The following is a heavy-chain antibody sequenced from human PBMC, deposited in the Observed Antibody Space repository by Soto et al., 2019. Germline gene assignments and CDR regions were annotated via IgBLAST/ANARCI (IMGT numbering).Heavy chain of an antibody. CDR1: GYTFSNFG. Sequence: QVQLVQSGAEVKKPGASVKVSCKASGYTFSNFGLSWVRQAPGQGLEWRGWISGYNGNTNSAQKFQGRVTMTTDTSTTTAYMEVRSLTSDDTAVYYCARDKGYGFGWSSSSGMDVWGQGTTVTVSS. J-gene: IGHJ6*02. CDR3: ARDKGYGFGWSSSSGMDV. D-gene: IGHD5-18*01. CDR2: ISGYNGNT. V-gene: IGHV1-18*01.